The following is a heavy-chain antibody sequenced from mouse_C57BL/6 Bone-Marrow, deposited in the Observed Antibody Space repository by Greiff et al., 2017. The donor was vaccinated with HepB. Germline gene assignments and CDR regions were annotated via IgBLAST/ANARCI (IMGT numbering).Heavy chain of an antibody. J-gene: IGHJ1*03. V-gene: IGHV1-55*01. Sequence: LVESGAELVKPGASVKMSCKASGYTFTSYWITWVKQRPGQGLEWIGDIYPGSGSTNYNEKFKSKATLTVDTSSSTAYMQLSSLTSEDSAVYYCARPLRYWYFDVWGTGTTVTVSS. CDR3: ARPLRYWYFDV. CDR2: IYPGSGST. CDR1: GYTFTSYW.